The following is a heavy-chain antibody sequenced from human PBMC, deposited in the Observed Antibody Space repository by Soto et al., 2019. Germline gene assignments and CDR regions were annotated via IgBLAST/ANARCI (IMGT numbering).Heavy chain of an antibody. V-gene: IGHV4-59*01. CDR1: GGSISSYY. D-gene: IGHD5-12*01. Sequence: SETLSLTCTVSGGSISSYYWSRIRQPPGKGLEWIGYIYYSGSTNYNPSLKSRVTISVDTSKNQFSLKLSSVTAADTAFYYCARDKGYDMNWFDPWGQGTLVTVSS. J-gene: IGHJ5*02. CDR3: ARDKGYDMNWFDP. CDR2: IYYSGST.